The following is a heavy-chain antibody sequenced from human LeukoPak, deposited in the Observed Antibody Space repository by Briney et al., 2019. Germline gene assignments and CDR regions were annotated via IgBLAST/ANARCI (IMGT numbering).Heavy chain of an antibody. J-gene: IGHJ4*02. CDR3: TRVSTATFGY. Sequence: PGRSLSLSRTSPVFTFGDYAMSWVRQAPGKGLECVGFISSKAYGGTTEYAASVNGRFTISRHDSKSIAYLQMNSLKTGDTAVYYCTRVSTATFGYWGQGTLVTVSS. CDR2: ISSKAYGGTT. D-gene: IGHD5/OR15-5a*01. CDR1: VFTFGDYA. V-gene: IGHV3-49*04.